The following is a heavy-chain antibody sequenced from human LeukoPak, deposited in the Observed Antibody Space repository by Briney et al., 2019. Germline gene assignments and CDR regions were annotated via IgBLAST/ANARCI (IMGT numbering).Heavy chain of an antibody. J-gene: IGHJ4*02. CDR2: IYTYNGNA. V-gene: IGHV1-18*01. Sequence: ASVKVSCKASGCTFSAYGISWVRQAPGQGLEWMGWIYTYNGNANYAEHLQGRVTLTSDSSTTTVYMELRIRTSDDTAVYYCARDSSPVAGVGLFWGQGTLVTVSS. CDR3: ARDSSPVAGVGLF. D-gene: IGHD6-19*01. CDR1: GCTFSAYG.